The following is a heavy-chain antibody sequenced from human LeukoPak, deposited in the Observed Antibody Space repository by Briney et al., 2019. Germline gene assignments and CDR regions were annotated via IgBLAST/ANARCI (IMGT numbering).Heavy chain of an antibody. V-gene: IGHV4-59*01. Sequence: SETLSLTCNVSGDSITPYYWSWIRQFPGKGLELIGYIFYSGSTNYNPSLRSRVTISVDTSKNQFSLKLSSVTAADTAVYYCAGGTGDLYYYYYMDVWGKGTTVTISS. D-gene: IGHD7-27*01. J-gene: IGHJ6*03. CDR2: IFYSGST. CDR3: AGGTGDLYYYYYMDV. CDR1: GDSITPYY.